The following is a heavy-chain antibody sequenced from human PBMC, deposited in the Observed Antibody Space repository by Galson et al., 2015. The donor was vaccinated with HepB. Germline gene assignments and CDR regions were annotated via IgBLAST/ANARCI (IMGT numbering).Heavy chain of an antibody. CDR3: ARGPETGDI. D-gene: IGHD2-21*02. Sequence: SVKVSCKASGYTFTAYYIHWVRQAPGQGLEWMGWINPNSGGTNYAQSFQGRVTMTRDTSISTAYMELSRLRSDDTAVYYCARGPETGDIWGQGTLVTVSS. J-gene: IGHJ4*02. CDR2: INPNSGGT. V-gene: IGHV1-2*02. CDR1: GYTFTAYY.